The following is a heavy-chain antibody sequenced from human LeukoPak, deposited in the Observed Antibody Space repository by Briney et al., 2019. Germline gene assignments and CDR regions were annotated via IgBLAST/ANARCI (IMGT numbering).Heavy chain of an antibody. J-gene: IGHJ4*02. CDR2: FSSSKSTI. CDR1: GFTFSSYS. Sequence: PGGSLTLSCAASGFTFSSYSMNWVRQAPGKGLEWLSFFSSSKSTIYYTDAGKGRFTISRENAKRSLYLQMSSLRAEDTAVYYCARDVGVYGDYAILGYWGQGTLVTVS. D-gene: IGHD4-17*01. CDR3: ARDVGVYGDYAILGY. V-gene: IGHV3-48*01.